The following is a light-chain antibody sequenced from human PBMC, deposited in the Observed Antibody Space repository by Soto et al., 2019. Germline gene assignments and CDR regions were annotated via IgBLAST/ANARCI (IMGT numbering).Light chain of an antibody. CDR1: QSVSNNY. V-gene: IGKV3-20*01. J-gene: IGKJ2*01. CDR3: HQYSGSPNT. CDR2: GAS. Sequence: EIVLTQSPGTLSLSPGERATLSCRASQSVSNNYLAWYQQTPGQAPSLLLYGASSRATDVPDRFSGSGSGTDFTLTITRLEPEALAVYYCHQYSGSPNTFGQGTKLEIK.